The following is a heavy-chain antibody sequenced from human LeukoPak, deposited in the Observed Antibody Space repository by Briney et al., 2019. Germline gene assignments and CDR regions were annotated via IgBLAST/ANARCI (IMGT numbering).Heavy chain of an antibody. V-gene: IGHV1-18*01. CDR3: ARGLADCSGGSCFYNWFDP. CDR2: ISAYNGNT. CDR1: GYTFTSYG. D-gene: IGHD2-15*01. J-gene: IGHJ5*02. Sequence: ASVKVSCKASGYTFTSYGISWVRQAPGQGLEWMGWISAYNGNTNYAQKLQGRVTMTTDTSTSTAYMELRSLRSDDTAVYYCARGLADCSGGSCFYNWFDPWGQGTLVTVSS.